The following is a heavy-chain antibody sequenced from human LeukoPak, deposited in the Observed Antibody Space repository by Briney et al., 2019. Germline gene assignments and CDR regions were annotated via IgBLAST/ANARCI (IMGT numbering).Heavy chain of an antibody. CDR2: IYYSGST. V-gene: IGHV4-39*07. Sequence: PSETLSLTCTVSGGSISSSSYYWGWIRQPPGKGLEWIGSIYYSGSTNYNPSLKSRVTISVDTSKNQFSLKLSSVTAADTAVYYCATYQYYFDYWGQGTLVTVSS. J-gene: IGHJ4*02. D-gene: IGHD2-2*01. CDR3: ATYQYYFDY. CDR1: GGSISSSSYY.